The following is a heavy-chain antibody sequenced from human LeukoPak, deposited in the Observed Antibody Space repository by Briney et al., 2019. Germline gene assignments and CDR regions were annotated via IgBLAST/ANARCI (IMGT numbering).Heavy chain of an antibody. V-gene: IGHV3-30*04. CDR3: ARGLGYSSTDY. D-gene: IGHD6-13*01. J-gene: IGHJ4*02. CDR1: GFTFSSYA. Sequence: PGGSLRLSCAASGFTFSSYAMHWVRQAPGKGLEWVAVISYDGSNKYYADSVKGRFTTSRDNSKNTLYLQMNSLRAEDTAVYYCARGLGYSSTDYWGQGTLVTVSS. CDR2: ISYDGSNK.